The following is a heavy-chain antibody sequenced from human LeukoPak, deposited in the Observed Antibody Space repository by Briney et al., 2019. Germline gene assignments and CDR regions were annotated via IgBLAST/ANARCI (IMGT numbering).Heavy chain of an antibody. V-gene: IGHV3-21*01. Sequence: GGSPRLSCAASGFTFSSYSMNWVRQAPGKGLEWVSSISSSSSYIYYADSVKGRFTISRDNAKNSLYLQMNSLRAEDTAVYYCARTTSGGQQDFDWGQGTLVTVSS. D-gene: IGHD6-13*01. J-gene: IGHJ4*02. CDR2: ISSSSSYI. CDR3: ARTTSGGQQDFD. CDR1: GFTFSSYS.